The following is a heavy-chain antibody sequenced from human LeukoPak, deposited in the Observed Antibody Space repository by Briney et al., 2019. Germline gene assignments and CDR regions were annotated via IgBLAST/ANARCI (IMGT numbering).Heavy chain of an antibody. D-gene: IGHD1-14*01. V-gene: IGHV3-74*01. CDR2: INPGGSSI. CDR3: ARSNQADDY. J-gene: IGHJ4*02. Sequence: GRSLRLSCAASGFTFSSYWMHWVRQVPGERLVWVARINPGGSSITYADSVKGRFTISRDNAKNTLYLQMDSLRAEDTGVYYCARSNQADDYWGQGTLVTVSS. CDR1: GFTFSSYW.